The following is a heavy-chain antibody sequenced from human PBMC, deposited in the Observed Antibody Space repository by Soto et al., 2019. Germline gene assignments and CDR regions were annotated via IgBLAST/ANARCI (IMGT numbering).Heavy chain of an antibody. CDR3: ARTNYYYYGMDV. CDR2: IDPSDSYT. CDR1: GYSFTSYW. Sequence: VESLKISCQGSGYSFTSYWISWVRQMPGKGLEWMGRIDPSDSYTNYSPSFQGHVTISADKSISTAYLQWSSLKASDTAMYYCARTNYYYYGMDVWGQGTTVTVSS. J-gene: IGHJ6*02. V-gene: IGHV5-10-1*01.